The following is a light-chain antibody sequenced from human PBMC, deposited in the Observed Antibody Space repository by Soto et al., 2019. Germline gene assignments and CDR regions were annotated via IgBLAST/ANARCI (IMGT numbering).Light chain of an antibody. J-gene: IGLJ2*01. V-gene: IGLV3-1*01. CDR1: KLGDKY. CDR2: RDS. CDR3: YGWDSSSGGVV. Sequence: SYELTQPPSVSVSPGQTASITCSGDKLGDKYASCYQQKPGQSPVLVMYRDSRRTTGIPARFCGSDSRNTATLTLSGTQPMHEAEDYCYGWDSSSGGVVFGGGTKVTVL.